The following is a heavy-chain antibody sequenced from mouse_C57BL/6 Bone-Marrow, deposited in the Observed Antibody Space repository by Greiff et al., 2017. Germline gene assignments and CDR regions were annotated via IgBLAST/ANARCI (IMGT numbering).Heavy chain of an antibody. J-gene: IGHJ4*01. CDR1: GFTFSSYA. V-gene: IGHV5-9-1*02. CDR2: ISSGGDYT. D-gene: IGHD3-2*02. CDR3: TVDAAQAVFLYAMDY. Sequence: EVMLVESGEGLVKPGGSLKLSCAASGFTFSSYAMSWVRQTPEKRLEWVAYISSGGDYTYYADTVKGRFTISRDNARNTLYLQMSSLKSEDTAMYYCTVDAAQAVFLYAMDYWGQGTSVTVSA.